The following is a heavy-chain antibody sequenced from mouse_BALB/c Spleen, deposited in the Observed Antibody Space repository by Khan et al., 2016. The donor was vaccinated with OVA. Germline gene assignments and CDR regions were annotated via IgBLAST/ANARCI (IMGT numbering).Heavy chain of an antibody. Sequence: EVQLQESGAELVKPGASVKLSCTASGFNIKDTYMHWVKQRPEQGLAWIGRIDPANGNTKYDPKFQGKATITADTSSNTAYLQLSSLTSEDTAVYYCARDYWDVFAYWGQGTLVTVSA. CDR1: GFNIKDTY. D-gene: IGHD4-1*01. CDR2: IDPANGNT. V-gene: IGHV14-3*02. J-gene: IGHJ3*01. CDR3: ARDYWDVFAY.